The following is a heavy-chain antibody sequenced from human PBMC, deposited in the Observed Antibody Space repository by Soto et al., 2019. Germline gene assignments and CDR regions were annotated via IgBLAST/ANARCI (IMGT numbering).Heavy chain of an antibody. D-gene: IGHD3-10*01. CDR1: GGSISSSNW. CDR3: ARKYRRYYGWGSPYGMDV. Sequence: TSETLSHTCAVSGGSISSSNWWSWVRQPPGKGLEWIGEIYHSGSTNYNPSLKSRVTISVDKSKNQFSLKLSSVTAADTALYYCARKYRRYYGWGSPYGMDVWGQGTTV. CDR2: IYHSGST. J-gene: IGHJ6*02. V-gene: IGHV4-4*02.